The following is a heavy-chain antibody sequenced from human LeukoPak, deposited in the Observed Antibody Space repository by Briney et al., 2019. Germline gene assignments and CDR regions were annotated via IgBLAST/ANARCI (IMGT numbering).Heavy chain of an antibody. CDR3: ARDLGD. CDR2: ISYDGSNK. Sequence: GGSLRLSCAASGFTFSSYAMHWVRQAPGKGLEWVAVISYDGSNKYYADSVKGRFTISRDNSKNTLYLQMNSLRAEDTAVYYCARDLGDWGQGTLVTVSS. CDR1: GFTFSSYA. V-gene: IGHV3-30-3*01. J-gene: IGHJ4*02.